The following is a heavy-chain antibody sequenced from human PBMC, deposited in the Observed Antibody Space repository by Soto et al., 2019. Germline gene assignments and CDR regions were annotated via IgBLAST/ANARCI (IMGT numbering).Heavy chain of an antibody. V-gene: IGHV3-66*01. J-gene: IGHJ4*02. CDR2: IYSGGNT. CDR1: GFTVSSNY. Sequence: EVQLVESGGGLVQPGGSLRLSCAASGFTVSSNYMSWVRQAPGKGLEWVSVIYSGGNTYYADSVKGRFTISRDNSKNTLYLQMNSLRAEDTAVYYCATSGSYSAFDYWGQGTLVTVSS. CDR3: ATSGSYSAFDY. D-gene: IGHD1-26*01.